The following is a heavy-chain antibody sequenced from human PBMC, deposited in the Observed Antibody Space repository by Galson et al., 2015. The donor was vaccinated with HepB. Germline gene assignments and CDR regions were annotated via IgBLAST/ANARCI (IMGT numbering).Heavy chain of an antibody. CDR1: GYTFTSYG. CDR2: ISAYNGNT. J-gene: IGHJ4*02. D-gene: IGHD3-16*01. V-gene: IGHV1-18*04. CDR3: ARDSRGGLRLGSPDY. Sequence: SVKVSCKASGYTFTSYGISWVRQAPGQGLEWMGWISAYNGNTNYAQKLQGRVTMTTDTSTSTAYMELRSLRSDDTAVYYCARDSRGGLRLGSPDYWGQGTLVTVSS.